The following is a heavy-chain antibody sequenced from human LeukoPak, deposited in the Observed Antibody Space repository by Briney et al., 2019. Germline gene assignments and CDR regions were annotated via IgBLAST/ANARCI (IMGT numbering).Heavy chain of an antibody. CDR3: ARALLVVVTATPSAIDY. J-gene: IGHJ4*02. V-gene: IGHV1-2*02. CDR2: INPNSGGT. D-gene: IGHD2-15*01. CDR1: VYTFTGYY. Sequence: GASVNVSCTASVYTFTGYYMHWVRQAPGQGLEGMGWINPNSGGTNYAQTYQGRVTMTRDTSISTPYMELSRLRSDDTAVYYCARALLVVVTATPSAIDYWGQGTLVTVSS.